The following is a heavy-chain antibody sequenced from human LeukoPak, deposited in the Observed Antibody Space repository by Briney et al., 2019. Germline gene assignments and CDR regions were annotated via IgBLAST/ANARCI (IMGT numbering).Heavy chain of an antibody. D-gene: IGHD3-10*01. V-gene: IGHV4-59*01. Sequence: PSETLSLTCTVSGGSISTYYWSWIRQPPGKGLEWIGYVFYSGSTNYNPSLKSRVTISVDTSKNQFSLKLSSVTAADTAVYYCARQLWFGDPPRYWGQGTLVTVSS. CDR1: GGSISTYY. CDR2: VFYSGST. J-gene: IGHJ4*02. CDR3: ARQLWFGDPPRY.